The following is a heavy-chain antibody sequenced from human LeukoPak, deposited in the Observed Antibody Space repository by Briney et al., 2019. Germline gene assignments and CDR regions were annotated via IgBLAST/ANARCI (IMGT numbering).Heavy chain of an antibody. Sequence: PGGSLRLSCAASGFTFSSYGMHWVRQAPGKGLEWVAVISYDGSNKYYADSVKGRFTISRDNSKNTLYLQMNSLRAEDTAVYYCAREVVVVVAATYYYYGMDVWGQGTTVTVSS. D-gene: IGHD2-15*01. CDR2: ISYDGSNK. CDR1: GFTFSSYG. CDR3: AREVVVVVAATYYYYGMDV. J-gene: IGHJ6*02. V-gene: IGHV3-30*03.